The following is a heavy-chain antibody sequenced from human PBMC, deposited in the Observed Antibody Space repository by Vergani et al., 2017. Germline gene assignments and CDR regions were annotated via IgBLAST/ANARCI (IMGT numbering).Heavy chain of an antibody. J-gene: IGHJ3*02. V-gene: IGHV3-48*03. CDR1: GFTFSSYA. CDR2: ISSSGSTI. D-gene: IGHD3-9*01. CDR3: ARDRYDILTGYSADAFDI. Sequence: EVQLLESGGGLVQPGGSLRLSCAASGFTFSSYAMSWVRQAPGKGLEWVSYISSSGSTIYYADSVKGRFTISRDNAKNSLYLQMNSLRAEDTAVYYCARDRYDILTGYSADAFDIWGQGTMVTVSS.